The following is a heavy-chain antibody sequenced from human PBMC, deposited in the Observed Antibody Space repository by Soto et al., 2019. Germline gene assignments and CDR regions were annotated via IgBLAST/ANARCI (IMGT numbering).Heavy chain of an antibody. CDR1: GGSVSSSSCY. J-gene: IGHJ4*02. D-gene: IGHD5-18*01. Sequence: SETLSLTCTVSGGSVSSSSCYWGWIRQPPGKGLEWIGSIYSSGSTHYNPSLQNRVTISIDTSKNQVSLKVNSVTAADTAVYYCARDHPHSYGVYYFDYWGQGTPVSVSS. CDR3: ARDHPHSYGVYYFDY. CDR2: IYSSGST. V-gene: IGHV4-39*07.